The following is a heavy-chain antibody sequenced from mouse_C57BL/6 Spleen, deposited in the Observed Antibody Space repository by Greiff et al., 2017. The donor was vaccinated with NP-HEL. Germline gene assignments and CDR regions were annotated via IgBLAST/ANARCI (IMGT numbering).Heavy chain of an antibody. Sequence: ESGPGLVKPSQSLSLTCSVTGYSITSGYYWNWIRQFPGNKLEWMGYISYDGSNNYNPSLKNRISITRDTSKNQFFLKLNSVTTEDTATYYCAREDAGRTFDYWGQGTTLTVSS. J-gene: IGHJ2*01. CDR2: ISYDGSN. V-gene: IGHV3-6*01. CDR1: GYSITSGYY. D-gene: IGHD4-1*01. CDR3: AREDAGRTFDY.